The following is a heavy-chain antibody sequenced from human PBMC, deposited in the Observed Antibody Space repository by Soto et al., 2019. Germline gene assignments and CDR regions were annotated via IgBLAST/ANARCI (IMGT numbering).Heavy chain of an antibody. CDR2: ISSSSSYI. D-gene: IGHD3-3*01. CDR1: GFTFSSYS. Sequence: EVQLVESGGGLVKPGGSLRLSCAASGFTFSSYSMNWVRQAPGKGLEWVSSISSSSSYIYYADSVKGRFTISRDNAKNSLYLQMNSLRAEDTAVYYCARENWSGYSAVDYWGQGTLVTVSS. V-gene: IGHV3-21*01. CDR3: ARENWSGYSAVDY. J-gene: IGHJ4*02.